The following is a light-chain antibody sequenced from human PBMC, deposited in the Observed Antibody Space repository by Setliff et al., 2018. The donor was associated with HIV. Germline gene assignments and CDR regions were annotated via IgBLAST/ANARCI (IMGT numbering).Light chain of an antibody. V-gene: IGLV2-14*03. CDR1: RSDVGGYNS. Sequence: QSALAQPASVSGSPGQSITISCTGTRSDVGGYNSVSWYQQHPGKVPKVLIYEVSNRPSGVSNRFSGSKSGNTASLTISGLQAEDEADYYCCSYAGTSTYVFGTGTKVTVL. CDR2: EVS. J-gene: IGLJ1*01. CDR3: CSYAGTSTYV.